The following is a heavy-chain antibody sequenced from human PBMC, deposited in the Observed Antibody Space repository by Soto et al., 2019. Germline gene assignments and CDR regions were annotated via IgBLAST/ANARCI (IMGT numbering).Heavy chain of an antibody. J-gene: IGHJ4*02. CDR3: ARDSQNVAVAGTLFDY. CDR1: GFTFSSYG. D-gene: IGHD6-19*01. Sequence: GGSLRLSCAASGFTFSSYGMHWVRQAPGKGLEWVAVIWYDGSNKYYADSVKGRFTISRDNSKNTLYLQMNSLRAEDTAVYYCARDSQNVAVAGTLFDYWGQGTLVTVSS. V-gene: IGHV3-33*01. CDR2: IWYDGSNK.